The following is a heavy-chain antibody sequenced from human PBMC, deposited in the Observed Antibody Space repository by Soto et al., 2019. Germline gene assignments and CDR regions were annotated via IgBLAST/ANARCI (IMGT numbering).Heavy chain of an antibody. CDR3: AREHIVVVTAIADYYYYGMDV. CDR2: IWYDGSNK. J-gene: IGHJ6*02. D-gene: IGHD2-21*02. Sequence: QVQLVESGGGVVQPGRSLRLSCAASGFTFSSYGMHWVRQAPGKGLEWVAVIWYDGSNKYYADSVKGRFTISRDNSKNTLYLQMNSLRVEDTAVYYCAREHIVVVTAIADYYYYGMDVWGQGTTVTVSS. V-gene: IGHV3-33*01. CDR1: GFTFSSYG.